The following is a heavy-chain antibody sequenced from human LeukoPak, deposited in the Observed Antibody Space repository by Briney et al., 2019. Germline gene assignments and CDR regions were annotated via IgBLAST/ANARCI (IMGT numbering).Heavy chain of an antibody. D-gene: IGHD3/OR15-3a*01. J-gene: IGHJ4*02. CDR3: ARASLILKGPQKLYYFDY. CDR1: GGSISSYY. CDR2: IYYSGST. Sequence: SETLSLTCTVSGGSISSYYWSWIRQPPGKGLEWIGYIYYSGSTNYNSSLKSRVTISVDTSKNQFSLKLSSVTAADTAVYYCARASLILKGPQKLYYFDYWGQGTLVSVSS. V-gene: IGHV4-59*01.